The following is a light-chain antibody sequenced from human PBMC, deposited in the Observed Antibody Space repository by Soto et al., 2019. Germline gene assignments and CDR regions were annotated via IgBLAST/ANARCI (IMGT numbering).Light chain of an antibody. CDR3: QQRGGWPPT. V-gene: IGKV3-11*01. CDR2: DAY. J-gene: IGKJ1*01. CDR1: QSFRGL. Sequence: EVVLTQSPVTLSLSPGERATLSCRASQSFRGLLAWYQQKPGQAPRLLIYDAYNRATGIPPRFSGSGSGTDFTLTISSLEPEDFAVYYCQQRGGWPPTFGQGTKVDIK.